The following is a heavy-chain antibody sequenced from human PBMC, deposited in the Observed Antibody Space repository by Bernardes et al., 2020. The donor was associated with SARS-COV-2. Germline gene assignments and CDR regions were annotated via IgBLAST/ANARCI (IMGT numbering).Heavy chain of an antibody. CDR2: INGDGGTT. V-gene: IGHV3-74*03. Sequence: GGSLRLSCTASGFTFSSSWMHWVRQAPGKGLVWVSRINGDGGTTTYADSVKGRFTISRDNARNTLYLQMNSLRDEDTALYYCVRGPSDGHGRFEYWGQGTLGTVSS. CDR3: VRGPSDGHGRFEY. CDR1: GFTFSSSW. J-gene: IGHJ4*02.